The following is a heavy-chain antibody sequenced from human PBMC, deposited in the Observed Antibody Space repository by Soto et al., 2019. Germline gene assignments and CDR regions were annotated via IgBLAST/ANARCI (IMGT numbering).Heavy chain of an antibody. Sequence: QVQLQESGPGLVKPSETLSLTYTVSGGSISSYYWSWIRQPPGKGLEWIGYIYYSGSTNYNPSLKSRVTISVDTSKNQFSLKLSSVTAADTAVYYCARVIAANEYFDYWGQGTLVTVSS. V-gene: IGHV4-59*01. CDR2: IYYSGST. D-gene: IGHD6-25*01. CDR1: GGSISSYY. CDR3: ARVIAANEYFDY. J-gene: IGHJ4*02.